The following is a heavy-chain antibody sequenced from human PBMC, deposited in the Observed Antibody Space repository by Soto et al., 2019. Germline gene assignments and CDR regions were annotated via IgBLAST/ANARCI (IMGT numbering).Heavy chain of an antibody. J-gene: IGHJ6*02. D-gene: IGHD3-16*01. Sequence: QVQLVESGGGVVQAGTSLRLSCAASGFTFTSSGMHWVRQAPGKGLEWVAVISYDGGNKYYGDFVRGRFTISRDNSNNTLYLEMKSLRVEDSAVYYCAKVRFGRGILSNTMEVWGQGITVTVSS. V-gene: IGHV3-30*18. CDR1: GFTFTSSG. CDR2: ISYDGGNK. CDR3: AKVRFGRGILSNTMEV.